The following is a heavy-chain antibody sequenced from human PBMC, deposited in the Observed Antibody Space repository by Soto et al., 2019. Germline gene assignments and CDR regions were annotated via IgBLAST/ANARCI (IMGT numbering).Heavy chain of an antibody. J-gene: IGHJ4*02. CDR1: GFTFSSYG. D-gene: IGHD2-8*01. Sequence: QVQLVESGGGVVQPGRSLRLSCAASGFTFSSYGMHWVRRAPGKGLEWVAVIWYDGSNKYYADSVKGRFTISRDNSKNTLYLQMNSLRAEDTAVYYCARDGRNGSPASYYFDYWGQGTLVTVSS. CDR3: ARDGRNGSPASYYFDY. CDR2: IWYDGSNK. V-gene: IGHV3-33*01.